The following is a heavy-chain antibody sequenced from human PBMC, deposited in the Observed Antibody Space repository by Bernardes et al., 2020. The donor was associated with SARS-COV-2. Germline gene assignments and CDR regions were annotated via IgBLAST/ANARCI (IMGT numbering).Heavy chain of an antibody. V-gene: IGHV4-39*01. J-gene: IGHJ6*02. CDR3: VGSSCGRDCYIGGLRSWDYGMDV. Sequence: SETLSLTCTVSSGSISNSNYYWGWLRQPPGKGLEWIGSIYSSGTTYKNPSLQSRVTKAVDTSKNQFSLRLTSVTAADTAVYYGVGSSCGRDCYIGGLRSWDYGMDVWGQGTTVTVSS. CDR1: SGSISNSNYY. D-gene: IGHD2-21*02. CDR2: IYSSGTT.